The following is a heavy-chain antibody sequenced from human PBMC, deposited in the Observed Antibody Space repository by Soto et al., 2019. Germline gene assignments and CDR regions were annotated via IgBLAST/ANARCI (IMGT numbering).Heavy chain of an antibody. D-gene: IGHD3-22*01. J-gene: IGHJ6*02. CDR2: ISSSSSYK. Sequence: EVQLVESGGGLVKPRGSLRLSCAASGFTFSSYSMNWVRQAPGKGLEWVSSISSSSSYKYYADSVKGRFTISRDNAKNSLYLQMNSLRAEDTCVYYCASGGYYDSSGYYWSSPAYYGMDVWGQGTTVTVCS. CDR3: ASGGYYDSSGYYWSSPAYYGMDV. V-gene: IGHV3-21*01. CDR1: GFTFSSYS.